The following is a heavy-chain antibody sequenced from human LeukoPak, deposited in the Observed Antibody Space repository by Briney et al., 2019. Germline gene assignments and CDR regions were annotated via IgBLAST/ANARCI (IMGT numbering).Heavy chain of an antibody. CDR3: AAEGLYDSSGYSY. CDR2: ISWNSGSI. J-gene: IGHJ4*02. D-gene: IGHD3-22*01. V-gene: IGHV3-9*01. Sequence: PGRSLRLSCAASGFTFDDYAMHWVRQAPGKGLEWVSGISWNSGSIGYADSVKGRFTISRDNAKNSLYLQMNSLRAEDTALYYCAAEGLYDSSGYSYWGQGTLVTVSS. CDR1: GFTFDDYA.